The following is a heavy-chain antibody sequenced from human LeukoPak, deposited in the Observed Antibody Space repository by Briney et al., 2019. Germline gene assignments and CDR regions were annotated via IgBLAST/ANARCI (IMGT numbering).Heavy chain of an antibody. CDR3: AREEYYGSGSYPHFDY. V-gene: IGHV1-18*04. J-gene: IGHJ4*02. CDR2: INTYNGNT. Sequence: EASVKVSCKASGYNFISYGISWVRQAPGQGLEWMGWINTYNGNTNYAQKYQGRVTMTTDTPTSTAYMELRSLRSDDTAVYYCAREEYYGSGSYPHFDYWGQGTLVTVSS. D-gene: IGHD3-10*01. CDR1: GYNFISYG.